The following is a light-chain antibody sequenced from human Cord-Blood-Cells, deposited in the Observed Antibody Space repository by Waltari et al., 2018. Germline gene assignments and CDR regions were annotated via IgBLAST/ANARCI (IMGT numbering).Light chain of an antibody. CDR3: QSYDSSLRGSV. Sequence: QSVLTQPPSVSGAPGQRVTLSCTGTSSNIGAGYDVHWYQQLPGTAPKLLIYGNSNRPSGVPDRFSGSKSGTSASLAITGLQAEDEADDYCQSYDSSLRGSVFGGGTKLTVL. V-gene: IGLV1-40*01. J-gene: IGLJ2*01. CDR2: GNS. CDR1: SSNIGAGYD.